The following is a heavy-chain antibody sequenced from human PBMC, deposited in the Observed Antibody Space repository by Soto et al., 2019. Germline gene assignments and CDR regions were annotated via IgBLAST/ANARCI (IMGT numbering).Heavy chain of an antibody. CDR3: TRDSLDGYVYYGMDV. Sequence: VQLVESGGGLVQPGGSLRLSCAASGFTFSSYWMHWVRQVSGKGLVWVSRINIDGTSTSYADSVKGRFTISRDNAKNTMYLQMSSLRAEDTAVYYCTRDSLDGYVYYGMDVWGHGTTVTVSS. V-gene: IGHV3-74*01. J-gene: IGHJ6*02. CDR1: GFTFSSYW. D-gene: IGHD3-22*01. CDR2: INIDGTST.